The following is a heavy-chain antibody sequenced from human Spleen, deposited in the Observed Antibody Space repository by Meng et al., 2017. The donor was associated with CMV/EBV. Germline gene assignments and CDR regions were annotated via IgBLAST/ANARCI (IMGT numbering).Heavy chain of an antibody. J-gene: IGHJ4*02. D-gene: IGHD2-2*01. Sequence: SETLSLTCTVSGDSISGSTFSWGWIRQSPGKGLEWIGNIYYSGSSYSKASLKSRVTISVDTSKNQFSLKLSSVTAADTAVYYCAREFYCSSTSCYAYFDYWGQGTLVTVSS. CDR2: IYYSGSS. CDR3: AREFYCSSTSCYAYFDY. CDR1: GDSISGSTFS. V-gene: IGHV4-39*07.